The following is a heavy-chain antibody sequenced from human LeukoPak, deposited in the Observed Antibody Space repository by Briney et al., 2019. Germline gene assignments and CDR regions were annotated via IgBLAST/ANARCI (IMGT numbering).Heavy chain of an antibody. CDR1: GLTVSSNY. CDR3: ASKLTTGY. D-gene: IGHD4-17*01. V-gene: IGHV3-66*01. CDR2: IYSGGTT. J-gene: IGHJ4*02. Sequence: GGSLRLSSVVSGLTVSSNYMSWVRQAPGKGLEWVSVIYSGGTTNYADSVKGRFIVYRDNSKNTLYLQMNSLRAEDTAVYYCASKLTTGYWGQGTLVTVSS.